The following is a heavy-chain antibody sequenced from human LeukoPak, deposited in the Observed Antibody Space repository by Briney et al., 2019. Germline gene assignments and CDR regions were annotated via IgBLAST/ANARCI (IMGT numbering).Heavy chain of an antibody. CDR3: TTTYGRNYDSSGYYL. CDR2: IKSKTDGGTR. D-gene: IGHD3-22*01. CDR1: GFTFSNAW. V-gene: IGHV3-15*01. J-gene: IGHJ5*02. Sequence: GGSLRLSCAVSGFTFSNAWMTWVRQAPGKGLELVGRIKSKTDGGTRDCAAPVKGRFTISGDDSKNTLYLQMNSLKTEDTAVYYCTTTYGRNYDSSGYYLWGQGTLVTVSS.